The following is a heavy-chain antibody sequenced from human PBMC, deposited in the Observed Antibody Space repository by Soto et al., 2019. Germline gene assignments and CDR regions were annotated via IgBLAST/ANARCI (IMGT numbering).Heavy chain of an antibody. CDR1: GYTFATYD. J-gene: IGHJ5*01. CDR3: ARSDGYNFNWLDS. CDR2: MNPNSGNT. Sequence: QVQLVQSGAEVKTPGASVKVSCKASGYTFATYDINWVRQAPGQGLEWMGWMNPNSGNTGYAQKFQGRLTMTRDTALSVAHMEQTSLRNEDTAVYYCARSDGYNFNWLDSWGQGTLVTVSA. V-gene: IGHV1-8*01. D-gene: IGHD2-21*01.